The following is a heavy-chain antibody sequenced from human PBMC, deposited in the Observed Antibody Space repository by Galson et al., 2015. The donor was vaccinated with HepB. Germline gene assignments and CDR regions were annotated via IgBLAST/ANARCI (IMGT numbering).Heavy chain of an antibody. D-gene: IGHD2-8*01. CDR1: GGIFNTYA. CDR2: IIPVSGAT. CDR3: ARGGYRTIPICLNFDS. Sequence: SVKVSCKASGGIFNTYAIAWVRQAPGQELEWMGGIIPVSGATKYPQKFQGRVTITADESAKTAYMDLSSLTSEDTAVYYCARGGYRTIPICLNFDSWGQGTLVTVSS. J-gene: IGHJ4*02. V-gene: IGHV1-69*13.